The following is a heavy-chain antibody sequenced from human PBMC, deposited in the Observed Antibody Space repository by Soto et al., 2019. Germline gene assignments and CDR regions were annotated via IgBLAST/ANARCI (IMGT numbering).Heavy chain of an antibody. CDR3: ARGRVAGTSDWFDP. CDR2: IIPIFGTA. Sequence: SVKVSCKASGGTFSSYAISWVRQAPGQGLEWMGGIIPIFGTANYAQKFQGRVTITADKSTSTAYMELSSLRSEDTAVYYCARGRVAGTSDWFDPWGQGTLVTVSS. V-gene: IGHV1-69*06. CDR1: GGTFSSYA. J-gene: IGHJ5*02. D-gene: IGHD6-19*01.